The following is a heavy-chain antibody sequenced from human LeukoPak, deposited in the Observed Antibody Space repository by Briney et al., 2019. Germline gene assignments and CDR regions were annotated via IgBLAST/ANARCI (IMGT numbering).Heavy chain of an antibody. Sequence: PGGSLRLSCAASGFTLSSYAMSWVRQAPGKGLEWVSAISGSGGSTYYADSVKGRFTISRDNSKNTLYLQMNSLRAEDTAVYYCAKDKGSSGSQKAWYYFDYWGQGTLVTVSS. CDR3: AKDKGSSGSQKAWYYFDY. CDR1: GFTLSSYA. V-gene: IGHV3-23*01. CDR2: ISGSGGST. J-gene: IGHJ4*02. D-gene: IGHD1-26*01.